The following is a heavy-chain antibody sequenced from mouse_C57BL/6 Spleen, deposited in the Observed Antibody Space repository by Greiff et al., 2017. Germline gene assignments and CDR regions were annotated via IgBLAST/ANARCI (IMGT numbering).Heavy chain of an antibody. CDR1: GYSFTGYY. D-gene: IGHD3-2*02. CDR2: INPSTGGT. CDR3: ARSGGSPY. Sequence: VQLKQSGPELVKPGASVKISCKASGYSFTGYYMNWVKQSPEKSLEWIGEINPSTGGTTYNQKFKAKATLTVDKSSSTAYMQLKSLTSEDSAVYYCARSGGSPYWGQGTLVTVSA. J-gene: IGHJ3*01. V-gene: IGHV1-42*01.